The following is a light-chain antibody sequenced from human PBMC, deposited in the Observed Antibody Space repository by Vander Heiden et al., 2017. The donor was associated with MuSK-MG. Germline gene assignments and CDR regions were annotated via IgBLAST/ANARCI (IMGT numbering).Light chain of an antibody. Sequence: EDVLTQSPGTLSLSPGERATLSCRASQSVSSSYLAWYQQKPGQAPRLLIYAGSRRATGMPERFSGSGSGTDFTLIISRLEPEDFAVYYCQFDGNSPWTFGQGTKVEIK. CDR2: AGS. CDR3: QFDGNSPWT. J-gene: IGKJ1*01. V-gene: IGKV3-20*01. CDR1: QSVSSSY.